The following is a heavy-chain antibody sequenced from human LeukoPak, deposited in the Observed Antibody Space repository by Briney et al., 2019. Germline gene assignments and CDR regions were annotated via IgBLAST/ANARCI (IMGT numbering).Heavy chain of an antibody. J-gene: IGHJ3*01. D-gene: IGHD2-21*02. V-gene: IGHV4-31*03. CDR3: ARDVVLTASPDAFDV. Sequence: SQTLSLTCHVSGDSVNSDGYYWSWIRQHPGKGLEWIGFISYRGSTSLNPSLKSRVSISVDTSKNQFSLRLTSVTAADTAVYYCARDVVLTASPDAFDVWGQGTMVSVSS. CDR1: GDSVNSDGYY. CDR2: ISYRGST.